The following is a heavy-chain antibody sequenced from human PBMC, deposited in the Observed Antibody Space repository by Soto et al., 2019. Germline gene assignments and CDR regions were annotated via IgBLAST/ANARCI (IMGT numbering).Heavy chain of an antibody. D-gene: IGHD3-10*01. CDR2: ISYGGGN. J-gene: IGHJ4*02. CDR1: GGSINSGGYC. CDR3: SGGILV. Sequence: QVQLQESGPGLVKPSQTLSLTCTVSGGSINSGGYCWSWIRQHPGKGLDWIGCISYGGGNSYDPFLKSRVTISVDTSKNQFSRKLSSGTAADTAVYFWSGGILVWGQGTLISVSS. V-gene: IGHV4-31*03.